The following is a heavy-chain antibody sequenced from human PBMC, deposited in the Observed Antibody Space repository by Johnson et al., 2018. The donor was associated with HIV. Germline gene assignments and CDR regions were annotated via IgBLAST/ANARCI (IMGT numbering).Heavy chain of an antibody. V-gene: IGHV3-23*04. CDR1: GFGFGSYA. Sequence: VQLVESGGGVVQPGGSLRLSCAASGFGFGSYAMSWVRQAPGKGLEWVSAISGTGRTTHYADSVKGRFTLSRDNSKNTRYVQMNRLRAEDTAVFYCAKVGIEGPTSLLRAFERWGQGTMVTVSS. D-gene: IGHD1-26*01. J-gene: IGHJ3*02. CDR3: AKVGIEGPTSLLRAFER. CDR2: ISGTGRTT.